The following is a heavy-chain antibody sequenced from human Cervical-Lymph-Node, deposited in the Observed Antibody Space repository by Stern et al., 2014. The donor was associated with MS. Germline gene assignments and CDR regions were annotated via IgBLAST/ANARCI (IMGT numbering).Heavy chain of an antibody. V-gene: IGHV1-18*01. CDR1: GYTFSTYG. Sequence: VQLVQSGAEVKKPGASVKVSCKSSGYTFSTYGINWVRQGPGQGLEGMGWISGYNGNTKYAHNLQGRVPLTTDTSTGTAYMELRRLRSDDTAVYYCAGELEYNWFDPWGQGTLVTVSS. CDR3: AGELEYNWFDP. CDR2: ISGYNGNT. D-gene: IGHD3-3*02. J-gene: IGHJ5*02.